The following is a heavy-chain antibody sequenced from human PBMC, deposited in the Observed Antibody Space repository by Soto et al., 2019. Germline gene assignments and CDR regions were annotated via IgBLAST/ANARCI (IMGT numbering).Heavy chain of an antibody. CDR2: MNPNSGDT. Sequence: QVQLEQSGAEVKKPGASVKVSCKASGYTFTSYDINWVRQATGQGLEWMGWMNPNSGDTGYAQKFQGRVTMTKNTSISTAYMELTSLRSEDTALYFCMVAATRGILDSWGQGTLVTVSS. D-gene: IGHD2-15*01. CDR1: GYTFTSYD. J-gene: IGHJ4*02. V-gene: IGHV1-8*01. CDR3: MVAATRGILDS.